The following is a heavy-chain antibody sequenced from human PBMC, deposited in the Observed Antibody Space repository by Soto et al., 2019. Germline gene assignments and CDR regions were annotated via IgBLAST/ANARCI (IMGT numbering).Heavy chain of an antibody. CDR2: IKQDGSEK. J-gene: IGHJ4*02. CDR3: ARDLRGGGYDYFDY. Sequence: EVQLVESGGGLVQHGGALRLSFSASGFTFSRYWFSWVRKAPGKGLEWVANIKQDGSEKYYVDSVKGRFTISRDNAKNSLYLQMNSLRAEDTAVYYCARDLRGGGYDYFDYWGQGTLVTVSS. V-gene: IGHV3-7*01. D-gene: IGHD3-22*01. CDR1: GFTFSRYW.